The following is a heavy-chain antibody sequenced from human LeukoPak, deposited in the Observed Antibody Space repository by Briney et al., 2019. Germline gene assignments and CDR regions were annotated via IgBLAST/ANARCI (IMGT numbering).Heavy chain of an antibody. CDR3: AGGDSSGWYAFGY. Sequence: SVKVSCKSSGGTFSSYAISWVRQAPGQGLEWMGRIIPIFGTANYAQKFQGRVTITTDESTSTAYMELSSLRSEDTAVYYCAGGDSSGWYAFGYWGQGTLVTVSS. CDR2: IIPIFGTA. V-gene: IGHV1-69*05. J-gene: IGHJ4*02. CDR1: GGTFSSYA. D-gene: IGHD6-19*01.